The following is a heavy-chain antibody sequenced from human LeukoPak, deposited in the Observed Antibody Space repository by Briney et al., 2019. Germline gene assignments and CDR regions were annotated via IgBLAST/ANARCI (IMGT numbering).Heavy chain of an antibody. V-gene: IGHV3-30*02. Sequence: PGGSLRLSCAASGFTFSSYGMHWVRQAPGKGLEWVAFIRYDGSNKYYADSVKGRFTISRDNSENTLYLQMNSLRAEDTAVYYCAKDPNWGVTIGWYFDLWGRGTLVTVSS. J-gene: IGHJ2*01. CDR3: AKDPNWGVTIGWYFDL. D-gene: IGHD7-27*01. CDR2: IRYDGSNK. CDR1: GFTFSSYG.